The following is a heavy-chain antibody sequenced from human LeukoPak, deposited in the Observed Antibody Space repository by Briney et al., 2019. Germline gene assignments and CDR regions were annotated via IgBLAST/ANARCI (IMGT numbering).Heavy chain of an antibody. CDR1: GFTFSSYA. CDR3: AKDLPSYYYDSSGYYGY. J-gene: IGHJ4*02. D-gene: IGHD3-22*01. CDR2: ISSSSSYI. Sequence: GGSLRLSCAASGFTFSSYAMSWVRQAPGKGLEWVSSISSSSSYIYYADSVKGRFTISRDNSKNTLYLQMNSLRAEDTAVYYCAKDLPSYYYDSSGYYGYWGQGTLVTVSS. V-gene: IGHV3-23*01.